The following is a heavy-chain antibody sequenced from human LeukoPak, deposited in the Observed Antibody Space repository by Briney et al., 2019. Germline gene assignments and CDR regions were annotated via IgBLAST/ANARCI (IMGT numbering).Heavy chain of an antibody. D-gene: IGHD3-9*01. CDR3: EVNFDWLRGLDY. CDR2: IIPIFGTP. Sequence: SVKVSCKASRGTFSSYAISWVRQAPGQGLEWMGGIIPIFGTPIYAQKFQGRVTITADEFTSTAYMELSSLRSEDTAVYYCEVNFDWLRGLDYWGQGTLVTVSS. CDR1: RGTFSSYA. J-gene: IGHJ4*02. V-gene: IGHV1-69*13.